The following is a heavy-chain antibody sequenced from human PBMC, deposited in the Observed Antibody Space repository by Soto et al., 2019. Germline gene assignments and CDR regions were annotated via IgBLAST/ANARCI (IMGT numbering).Heavy chain of an antibody. J-gene: IGHJ6*02. CDR3: ARGPTVTTLRYYYYYGMDV. CDR2: INHSGST. D-gene: IGHD4-17*01. CDR1: GGSFSGYY. V-gene: IGHV4-34*01. Sequence: SETLSLTCAVYGGSFSGYYWSWIRQPPGKGLEWIGEINHSGSTNYNPSLKSRVTISVDTSKNQFSLKLSSVTAADTAVYYCARGPTVTTLRYYYYYGMDVWGQGTTVTVSS.